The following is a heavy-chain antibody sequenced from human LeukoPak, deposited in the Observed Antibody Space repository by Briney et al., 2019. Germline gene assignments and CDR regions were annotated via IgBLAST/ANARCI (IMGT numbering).Heavy chain of an antibody. Sequence: SVKVSCKASGGTFSSYAISWVRQAPGQGLEWMGRIIPILGIANYTQKFQGRVTITADKSTSTAYMELSSLRSEDTAVYYCARGYHSSNFDYWGQGTLVTVSS. D-gene: IGHD6-13*01. CDR3: ARGYHSSNFDY. J-gene: IGHJ4*02. CDR2: IIPILGIA. V-gene: IGHV1-69*04. CDR1: GGTFSSYA.